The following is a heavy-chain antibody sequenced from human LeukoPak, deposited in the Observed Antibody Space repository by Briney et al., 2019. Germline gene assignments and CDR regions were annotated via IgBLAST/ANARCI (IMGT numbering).Heavy chain of an antibody. Sequence: ASVKVSCKASGYTFTGYYMHWVRQAPGQGLEWMGWINPNSGGTNYAQKFQGRVTMTRDTSISTAYMELSRLRSDDTAVYYCARDWDDFWSGYLDYWGQGTLVTVSS. CDR1: GYTFTGYY. D-gene: IGHD3-3*01. V-gene: IGHV1-2*02. CDR2: INPNSGGT. J-gene: IGHJ4*02. CDR3: ARDWDDFWSGYLDY.